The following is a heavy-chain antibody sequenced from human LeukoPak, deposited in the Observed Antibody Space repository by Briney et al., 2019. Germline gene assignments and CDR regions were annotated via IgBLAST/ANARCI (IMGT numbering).Heavy chain of an antibody. CDR3: ARGKSGHFYGDYGAFDI. CDR1: GYTFTGYY. D-gene: IGHD4-17*01. Sequence: ASVKVSCKASGYTFTGYYMHWVRQAPGQGLEWMGWISAYNGNTNYAQKLQGRVTMTTDTSTSTAYMELRSLRSDDTAVYYCARGKSGHFYGDYGAFDIWGQGTMVTVSS. V-gene: IGHV1-18*04. CDR2: ISAYNGNT. J-gene: IGHJ3*02.